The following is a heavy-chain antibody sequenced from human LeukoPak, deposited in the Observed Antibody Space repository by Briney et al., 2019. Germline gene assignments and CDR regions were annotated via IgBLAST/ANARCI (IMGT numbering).Heavy chain of an antibody. V-gene: IGHV5-51*01. D-gene: IGHD1-26*01. Sequence: KHGESLKISCKGSGYSFTSYWIGWVRQMPGKGLEWMGIIYPGDSGTRYSPSFQGQVTISADKSISTAYLQWSSLKASDTAMYYCARLVSTVGATHYYYYGMDVWGQGTTVTVSS. J-gene: IGHJ6*02. CDR3: ARLVSTVGATHYYYYGMDV. CDR2: IYPGDSGT. CDR1: GYSFTSYW.